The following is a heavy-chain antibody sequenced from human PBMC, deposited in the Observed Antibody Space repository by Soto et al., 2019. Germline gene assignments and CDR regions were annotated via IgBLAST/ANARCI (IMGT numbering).Heavy chain of an antibody. Sequence: GESLKISCKGSGYSFTSDWIGWVRQMPGKGLEWMGIIYPGDSDTRYSPSFQGQVTISADKSISTAYLQWSSLKASDTAMYYCARIPSYSSSPLRXSYYYYGMDVWGQGTTVTVSS. CDR1: GYSFTSDW. J-gene: IGHJ6*02. V-gene: IGHV5-51*01. D-gene: IGHD6-6*01. CDR3: ARIPSYSSSPLRXSYYYYGMDV. CDR2: IYPGDSDT.